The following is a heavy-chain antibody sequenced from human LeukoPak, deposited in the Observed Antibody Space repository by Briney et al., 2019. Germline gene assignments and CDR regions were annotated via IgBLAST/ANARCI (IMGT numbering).Heavy chain of an antibody. Sequence: PGWALPLSRPACGGTFRKYDMSWLRQAAAKGLDWVSAICGTGGRTYYADSVKGRFTISRDNSKNTLYLQMNSLKTEDTAVYYCTRVRHSIADSYYYYGMDVWGQGTTVTVSS. J-gene: IGHJ6*01. D-gene: IGHD6-6*01. V-gene: IGHV3-23*01. CDR3: TRVRHSIADSYYYYGMDV. CDR1: GGTFRKYD. CDR2: ICGTGGRT.